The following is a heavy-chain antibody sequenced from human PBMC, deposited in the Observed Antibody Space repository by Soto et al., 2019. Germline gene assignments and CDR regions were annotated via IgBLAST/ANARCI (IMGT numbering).Heavy chain of an antibody. CDR3: ARWGGFYCSGGSCYDDY. J-gene: IGHJ4*02. Sequence: ASVKVSCKASGYTFTSYYMHWVRQAPGQGLEWMRIINASGGNTSYAQKFQGRVTMTRDTSTSTAYMELRSLRSDDTALYYCARWGGFYCSGGSCYDDYWGQGTLVTVSS. V-gene: IGHV1-46*03. CDR1: GYTFTSYY. CDR2: INASGGNT. D-gene: IGHD2-15*01.